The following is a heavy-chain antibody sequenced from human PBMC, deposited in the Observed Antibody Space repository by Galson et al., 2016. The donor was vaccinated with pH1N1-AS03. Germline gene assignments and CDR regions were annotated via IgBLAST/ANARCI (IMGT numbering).Heavy chain of an antibody. V-gene: IGHV1-69*04. Sequence: SVKVSCKVSGGTFSTYAISWVRQAPGQGLEWMGRIIPMLDIPDYAQKFQVRVTIPADKSTSTSYMELTNLRSEDTALYFCAKGFSASPSGTFDVWGQGTMVTVSS. CDR1: GGTFSTYA. CDR2: IIPMLDIP. J-gene: IGHJ3*01. D-gene: IGHD2-2*01. CDR3: AKGFSASPSGTFDV.